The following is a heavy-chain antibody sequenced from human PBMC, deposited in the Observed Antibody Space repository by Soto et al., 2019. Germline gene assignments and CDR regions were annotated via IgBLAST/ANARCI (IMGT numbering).Heavy chain of an antibody. CDR3: ARVDREDIAVVIGVRPGEYGVDV. Sequence: QVQLVESGGGVVQPGRSLRLSCAASGFTFRNYAMHWVRQAPGKGLECVALISYDGGNKFYRDYVKGRFTISIDNSKNTLYLQINSLRYEDTAVYYCARVDREDIAVVIGVRPGEYGVDVWGQGTTVTVSS. J-gene: IGHJ6*02. CDR1: GFTFRNYA. V-gene: IGHV3-30-3*01. CDR2: ISYDGGNK. D-gene: IGHD2-15*01.